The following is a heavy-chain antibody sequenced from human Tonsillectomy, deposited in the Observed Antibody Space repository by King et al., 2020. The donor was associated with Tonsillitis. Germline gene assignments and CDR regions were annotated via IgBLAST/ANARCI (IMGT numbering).Heavy chain of an antibody. CDR3: ASERRLDFWSGSGTGAFDI. CDR2: IIPILGIA. CDR1: GGTFSSYA. V-gene: IGHV1-69*04. J-gene: IGHJ3*02. D-gene: IGHD3-3*01. Sequence: QLVQSGAEVKKPGSSVKVSCKASGGTFSSYAISWVRQAPGQGLEWVGRIIPILGIANYAQKFQGRVTITADKSTSTAYMELSSLRSEDTAGYYCASERRLDFWSGSGTGAFDIWGQGTMVTVSS.